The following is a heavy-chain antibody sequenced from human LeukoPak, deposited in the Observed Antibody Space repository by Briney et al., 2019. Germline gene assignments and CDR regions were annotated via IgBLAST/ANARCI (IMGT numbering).Heavy chain of an antibody. V-gene: IGHV3-21*01. CDR1: GGSISSST. Sequence: ETLSLTCTVSGGSISSSTHYWGWIRQAPGKGLEWVSSISSSSSYIYYADSVKGRFTISRDNAKNSLYLQMNSLRAEDTAVYYCARAWIARWSGYYYYFDYWGQGTLVTVSS. D-gene: IGHD3-3*01. J-gene: IGHJ4*02. CDR3: ARAWIARWSGYYYYFDY. CDR2: ISSSSSYI.